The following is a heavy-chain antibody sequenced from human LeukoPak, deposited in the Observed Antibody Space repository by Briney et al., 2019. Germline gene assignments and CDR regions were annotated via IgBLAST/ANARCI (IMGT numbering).Heavy chain of an antibody. CDR2: ISYDGSNK. J-gene: IGHJ4*02. CDR3: AKDSVGSSCPGY. Sequence: GGSLRLSCAASGFTFSSYGMHWVRQAPGKGLEWVAVISYDGSNKYYADSVKGRFTISRDNSKNTLYLQMNSLRAEDTAVYYCAKDSVGSSCPGYWGQGTLVTVFS. D-gene: IGHD6-13*01. CDR1: GFTFSSYG. V-gene: IGHV3-30*18.